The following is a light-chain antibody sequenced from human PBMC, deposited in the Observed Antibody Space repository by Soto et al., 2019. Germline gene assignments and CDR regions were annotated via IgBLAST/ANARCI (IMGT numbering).Light chain of an antibody. CDR3: SSYTSTSTV. J-gene: IGLJ1*01. CDR2: EVT. V-gene: IGLV2-14*01. CDR1: SSDGDDYKD. Sequence: QSVLTQPASVSGSPGQLITISCTGISSDGDDYKDVSWYQQHPGKAPKLMIYEVTYRPSGVSNRFSGSKSGNTASLTISGLQAEDEADYYCSSYTSTSTVFGTGTKVTVL.